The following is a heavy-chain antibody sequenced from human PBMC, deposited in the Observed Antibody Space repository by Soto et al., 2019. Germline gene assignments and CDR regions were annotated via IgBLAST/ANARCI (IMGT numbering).Heavy chain of an antibody. CDR1: GFTFSSYG. D-gene: IGHD5-18*01. CDR2: IWYDGSNK. J-gene: IGHJ4*02. Sequence: GGSLRLSCAASGFTFSSYGMHWVRQAPGKGLEWVAVIWYDGSNKYYADSVKGRFTISRDNSKNTLYLQMNSLRAEDTAVYYCARGTVDTAMVTPLDLDYWGQGTLVTVSS. V-gene: IGHV3-33*01. CDR3: ARGTVDTAMVTPLDLDY.